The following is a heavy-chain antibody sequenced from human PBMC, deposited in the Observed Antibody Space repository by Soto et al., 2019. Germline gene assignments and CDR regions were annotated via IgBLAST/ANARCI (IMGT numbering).Heavy chain of an antibody. J-gene: IGHJ6*03. Sequence: QVQLVQSGAELKKPGSSVKVSCEASGGSFTSYSFTWVRQAPGQGLEWMGRIIPIQGKANYALKFQDRVTITAGRSTRTVYMELTSLRPEDTAVYFCAKSLLFVDHGYMDVWGKGTTVTVSS. CDR3: AKSLLFVDHGYMDV. D-gene: IGHD2-21*01. CDR1: GGSFTSYS. V-gene: IGHV1-69*02. CDR2: IIPIQGKA.